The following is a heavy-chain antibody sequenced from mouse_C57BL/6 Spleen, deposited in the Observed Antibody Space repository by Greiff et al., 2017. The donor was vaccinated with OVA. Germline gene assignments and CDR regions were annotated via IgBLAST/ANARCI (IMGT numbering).Heavy chain of an antibody. J-gene: IGHJ4*01. V-gene: IGHV1-18*01. Sequence: VQLKESGPELVKPGASVKIPCKASGYTFTDYNMDWVKQSHGKSLEWIGDINPNNGGTIYNQKFKGKATLTVDKSSSTAYMELRSLTSEDTAVYYCAREGTTVVAGAMDYWGQGTSVTVSS. D-gene: IGHD1-1*01. CDR2: INPNNGGT. CDR3: AREGTTVVAGAMDY. CDR1: GYTFTDYN.